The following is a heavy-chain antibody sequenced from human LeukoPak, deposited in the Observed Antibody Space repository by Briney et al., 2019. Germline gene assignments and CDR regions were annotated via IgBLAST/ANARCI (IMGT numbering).Heavy chain of an antibody. CDR1: GGSFSGYY. CDR3: ARHIGRDGYGPTFDY. J-gene: IGHJ4*02. CDR2: INHSGST. D-gene: IGHD5-24*01. V-gene: IGHV4-34*01. Sequence: PSETLFLTCAVYGGSFSGYYWSWIRQPPGKGLEWIGEINHSGSTNYNPSLKSRVTISVDTSKNQFSLKLSSVTAADTAVYYCARHIGRDGYGPTFDYWGQGTLVTVSS.